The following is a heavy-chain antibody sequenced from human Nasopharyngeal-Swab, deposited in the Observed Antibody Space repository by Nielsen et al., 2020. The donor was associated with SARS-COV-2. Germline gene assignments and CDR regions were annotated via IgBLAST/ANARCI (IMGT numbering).Heavy chain of an antibody. CDR1: GGSISSGDYY. CDR3: ARQTPNVLLWFGESPLSWFDP. J-gene: IGHJ5*02. Sequence: LRLSCTVSGGSISSGDYYWSWIRQPPGKGLEWIGYIYYSGSTYYNPSLKSRVTISVDTSKNQFSLKLSSATAADTAVYYCARQTPNVLLWFGESPLSWFDPWGQGTLVTVSS. V-gene: IGHV4-30-4*01. D-gene: IGHD3-10*01. CDR2: IYYSGST.